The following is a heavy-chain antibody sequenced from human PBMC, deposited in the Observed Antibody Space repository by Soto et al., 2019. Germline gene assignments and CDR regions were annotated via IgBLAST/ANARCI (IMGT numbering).Heavy chain of an antibody. V-gene: IGHV4-59*01. CDR3: ARTDYGDYQGIDY. CDR1: GGSISSYY. D-gene: IGHD4-17*01. J-gene: IGHJ4*02. CDR2: IYYSGST. Sequence: PSETLSLTCTVSGGSISSYYWSWIRQPPGKGLEWIGYIYYSGSTNYNPSLKSRVTISVDTSKNQFSLKLSSVTAADTAVYYCARTDYGDYQGIDYWGQGTLVTVSS.